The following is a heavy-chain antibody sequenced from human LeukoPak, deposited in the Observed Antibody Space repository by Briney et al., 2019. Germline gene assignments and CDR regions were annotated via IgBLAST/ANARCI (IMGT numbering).Heavy chain of an antibody. CDR2: IYSGGYT. CDR3: AITGNPATGDY. V-gene: IGHV3-53*01. J-gene: IGHJ4*02. D-gene: IGHD1-20*01. Sequence: PGGSLRLSCAAYGFTVSSSYMSWVRQAPGKGLEWVSVIYSGGYTYYADSVKGRFTISRDNSKNTLYLQMNSLRAEDTAVYYCAITGNPATGDYWGQGTLVTVSS. CDR1: GFTVSSSY.